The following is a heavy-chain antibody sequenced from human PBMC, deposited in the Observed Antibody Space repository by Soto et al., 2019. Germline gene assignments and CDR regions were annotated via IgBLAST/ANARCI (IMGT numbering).Heavy chain of an antibody. CDR3: VRFSWEPVGPSRYYSGMAV. D-gene: IGHD1-1*01. V-gene: IGHV3-72*01. J-gene: IGHJ6*04. Sequence: HPGGSLRLSCAASGFTFSDHYMDWVRQAPGKGLEWIGRIRNKANSYTTEYAASVKGRFIISRDDSRNSLYLQMNSLKTEDTAANYCVRFSWEPVGPSRYYSGMAVWGKGTTVPVSS. CDR2: IRNKANSYTT. CDR1: GFTFSDHY.